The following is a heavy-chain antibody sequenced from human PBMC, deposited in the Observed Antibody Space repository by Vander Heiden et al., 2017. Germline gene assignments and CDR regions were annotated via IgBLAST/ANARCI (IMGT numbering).Heavy chain of an antibody. Sequence: EVQLVEAGGGLVQPGGSLRLSCAASGFTFSSYSMNWVGQAPGKGLEWVSYISSSSSTIYYADSVKGRFTISRDNAKNSLYLQMNSLRDEDTAVYYCARDYSFWSGPMNNWIDPWGQGTLVTVSS. D-gene: IGHD3-3*01. CDR2: ISSSSSTI. J-gene: IGHJ5*02. CDR3: ARDYSFWSGPMNNWIDP. CDR1: GFTFSSYS. V-gene: IGHV3-48*02.